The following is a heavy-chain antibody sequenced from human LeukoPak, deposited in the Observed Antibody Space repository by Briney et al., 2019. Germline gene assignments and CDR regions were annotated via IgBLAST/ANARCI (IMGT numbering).Heavy chain of an antibody. J-gene: IGHJ4*02. V-gene: IGHV4-39*01. CDR2: IYYSGST. D-gene: IGHD3-3*01. CDR3: VKIRFLEWSIIGY. Sequence: KPSETLSLTCTVSGGSISSSSYYWGWIRQPPGKGLEWIGSIYYSGSTYYNPSLKRRVPISVDTSKNQFSLKLSSVTAADTAVYYCVKIRFLEWSIIGYWGQGTLVTVSS. CDR1: GGSISSSSYY.